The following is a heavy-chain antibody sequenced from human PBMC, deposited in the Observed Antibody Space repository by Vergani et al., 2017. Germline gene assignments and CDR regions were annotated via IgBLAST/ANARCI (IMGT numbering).Heavy chain of an antibody. CDR3: ARRSGGYYSGGKVHPLRTAFDV. CDR1: GGSISAGSYF. D-gene: IGHD2-15*01. Sequence: QVQLQASGPGRVKPSQTLSLTCTMSGGSISAGSYFWSWIRQPAGKGLEWLGHISASGTASHSPSLKTRVSMSVDTSKNQFSLTVTSVTAAETAIYFCARRSGGYYSGGKVHPLRTAFDVWGHGTVVTVSS. V-gene: IGHV4-61*02. J-gene: IGHJ3*01. CDR2: ISASGTA.